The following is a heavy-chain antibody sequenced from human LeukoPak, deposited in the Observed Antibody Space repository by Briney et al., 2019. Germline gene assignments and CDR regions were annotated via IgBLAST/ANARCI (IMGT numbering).Heavy chain of an antibody. J-gene: IGHJ5*02. CDR3: AKGSGINHYHWIDP. CDR1: GFTFSSYA. CDR2: ISRNGGST. D-gene: IGHD1-14*01. Sequence: GGSLRLSCSASGFTFSSYAMHWVRQAPGKGLEYVSGISRNGGSTYYADSVKGRFTISRDNSKNTLYLQMDSLRAEDTALYYCAKGSGINHYHWIDPWGQGTLVTVSS. V-gene: IGHV3-64*04.